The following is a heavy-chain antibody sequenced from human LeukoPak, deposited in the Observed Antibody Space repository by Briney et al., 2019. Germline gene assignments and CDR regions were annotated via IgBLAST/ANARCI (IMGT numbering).Heavy chain of an antibody. Sequence: RASVKVSCKASGGTFSSYAISWVRQAPGQGLEWMGGIIPIFGTANYAQKLQGRVTITADESTSTAYMELSSLRSEDTAVYYCARGTHAREQLVDYWGQGTLVTVSS. CDR3: ARGTHAREQLVDY. CDR2: IIPIFGTA. D-gene: IGHD6-13*01. CDR1: GGTFSSYA. V-gene: IGHV1-69*13. J-gene: IGHJ4*02.